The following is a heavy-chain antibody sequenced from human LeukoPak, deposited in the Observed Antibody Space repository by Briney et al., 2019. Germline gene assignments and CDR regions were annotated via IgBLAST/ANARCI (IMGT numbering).Heavy chain of an antibody. CDR1: GGSFSGYY. J-gene: IGHJ4*02. CDR3: AREGYSNYYYFDY. D-gene: IGHD4-11*01. V-gene: IGHV4-34*01. CDR2: INHSGST. Sequence: KPSETLSLTCAVYGGSFSGYYWSWIRQPPGKGLEWIGEINHSGSTNYNPSLKSRVTISVDTSKNQFSLKLSSVTAADTAVYYCAREGYSNYYYFDYWGQGTLVTVSS.